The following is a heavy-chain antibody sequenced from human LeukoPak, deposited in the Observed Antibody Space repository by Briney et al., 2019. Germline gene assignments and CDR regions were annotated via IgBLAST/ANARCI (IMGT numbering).Heavy chain of an antibody. CDR1: GGTFSSYA. D-gene: IGHD3-3*01. Sequence: ASVNVSCKASGGTFSSYAISWVRQAPGQGLEWMGWMNPDSGKAGYAQRFQGRLTMTRNTSISTAYMELSSLRSEDTAVYYCARAPRGVDWGQGTLVTVSS. CDR2: MNPDSGKA. CDR3: ARAPRGVD. V-gene: IGHV1-8*02. J-gene: IGHJ4*02.